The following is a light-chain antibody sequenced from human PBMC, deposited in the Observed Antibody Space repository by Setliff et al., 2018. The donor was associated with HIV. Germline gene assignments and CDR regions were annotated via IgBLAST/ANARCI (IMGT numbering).Light chain of an antibody. Sequence: QSALAQPASVSGSPGQSITISCTGTSSDVGGSNYVSWYQQHPGKAPKLMIYEVSNRPSWVSNRFSGSKSGNTASLTISGLQAEDEADYYCSSYTSSSTLEVFGGGTQLTVL. V-gene: IGLV2-14*01. CDR2: EVS. CDR3: SSYTSSSTLEV. CDR1: SSDVGGSNY. J-gene: IGLJ2*01.